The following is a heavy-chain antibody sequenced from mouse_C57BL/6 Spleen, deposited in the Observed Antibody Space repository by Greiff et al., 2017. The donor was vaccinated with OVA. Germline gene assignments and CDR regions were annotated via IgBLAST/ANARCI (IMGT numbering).Heavy chain of an antibody. CDR3: ARSGDYYWYFDV. D-gene: IGHD2-4*01. CDR2: IVPNSGGT. CDR1: GYTFTSYW. Sequence: VQLQQPGAELVKPGASVKLSCKASGYTFTSYWMHWVKQRPGRGLEWIGRIVPNSGGTKSNEKFKSKATLTVDKPSRTAYKQLSSLTTEDSAVYYCARSGDYYWYFDVWGTGTTVTVSS. V-gene: IGHV1-72*01. J-gene: IGHJ1*03.